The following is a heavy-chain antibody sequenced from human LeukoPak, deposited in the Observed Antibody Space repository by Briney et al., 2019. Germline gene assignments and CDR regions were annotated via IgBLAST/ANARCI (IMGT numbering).Heavy chain of an antibody. CDR1: GGTFSSYA. D-gene: IGHD3-16*02. V-gene: IGHV1-18*01. CDR2: ISAYNGNT. CDR3: ARDGAHYGYVWGSYRYTTDY. J-gene: IGHJ4*02. Sequence: ASVKVSCKTSGGTFSSYAISWVRQAPGQGLEWMGWISAYNGNTNYAQKLQGRVTMTTDTSASTAYMELRSLRSDDTAVYYCARDGAHYGYVWGSYRYTTDYWGQGTLVTVSS.